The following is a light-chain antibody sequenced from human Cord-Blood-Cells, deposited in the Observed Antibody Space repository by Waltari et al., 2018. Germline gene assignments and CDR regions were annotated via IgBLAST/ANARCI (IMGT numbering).Light chain of an antibody. J-gene: IGKJ2*01. V-gene: IGKV2-28*01. CDR3: MQALQTPYT. CDR1: QSLPHSNGYNY. Sequence: DLVMTQSPISLPVTPGEQASSSCRSSQSLPHSNGYNYLDWYLQKPGQVPQLLIYLGSNRASGVPDSFGGSGSGTDFTLKISRVEAEDVGVYYCMQALQTPYTFGQGTKLEIK. CDR2: LGS.